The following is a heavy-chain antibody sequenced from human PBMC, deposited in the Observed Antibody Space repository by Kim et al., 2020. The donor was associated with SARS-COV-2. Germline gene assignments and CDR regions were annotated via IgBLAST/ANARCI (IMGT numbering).Heavy chain of an antibody. CDR2: IIPILGIA. CDR3: ARDRGEWLLTTGSSD. CDR1: GGTFGSYA. J-gene: IGHJ4*02. D-gene: IGHD3-3*01. Sequence: SVKVSCKASGGTFGSYAISWVRQAPGQGLEWMGRIIPILGIANYAQKFQGRVTITADKSTSTAYMELSSLRSEDTAVYYCARDRGEWLLTTGSSDWGQGTLVTVSS. V-gene: IGHV1-69*04.